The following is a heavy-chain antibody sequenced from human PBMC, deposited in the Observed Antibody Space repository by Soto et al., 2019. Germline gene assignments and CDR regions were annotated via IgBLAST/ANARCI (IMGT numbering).Heavy chain of an antibody. CDR2: INAGNGNT. CDR3: ARGAIWSGYYNDYYYYYMDV. Sequence: GASVKVSCKASGYTFTSYAMHWVRQAPGQRLEWMGWINAGNGNTKYSQKFQGRVTITRDTSASTAYMELSSLRSEDTAVYYCARGAIWSGYYNDYYYYYMDVWGKGTTVTVSS. CDR1: GYTFTSYA. D-gene: IGHD3-3*01. J-gene: IGHJ6*03. V-gene: IGHV1-3*01.